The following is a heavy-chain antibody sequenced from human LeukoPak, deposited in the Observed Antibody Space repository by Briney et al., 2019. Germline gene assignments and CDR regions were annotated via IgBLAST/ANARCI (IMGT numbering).Heavy chain of an antibody. J-gene: IGHJ3*02. V-gene: IGHV4-59*12. CDR3: ARDFRYWQSGRAFDI. CDR1: GGSISSYY. CDR2: IYYSGST. D-gene: IGHD3-3*01. Sequence: SETLSLTCTVSGGSISSYYWSWIRPPPGKGLEWIGNIYYSGSTNYNPSLKSRVTISVDTSKNQFSLKLTSVTAADTALYYCARDFRYWQSGRAFDIWGQGTMVTLSS.